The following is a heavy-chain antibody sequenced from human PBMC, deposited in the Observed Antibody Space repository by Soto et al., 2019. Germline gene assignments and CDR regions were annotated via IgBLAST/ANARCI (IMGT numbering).Heavy chain of an antibody. D-gene: IGHD4-4*01. J-gene: IGHJ4*02. CDR1: GDSISSFY. V-gene: IGHV4-59*01. CDR3: ARLRRMTAITVSYYFDY. Sequence: SETLSLTCTVSGDSISSFYWSWVRQPPGKGLEWIGYIYYSGSTSYNPSLESRVTISVDTSENQFSLKLSSVTAADTAVYYCARLRRMTAITVSYYFDYWGQGTLGTVSA. CDR2: IYYSGST.